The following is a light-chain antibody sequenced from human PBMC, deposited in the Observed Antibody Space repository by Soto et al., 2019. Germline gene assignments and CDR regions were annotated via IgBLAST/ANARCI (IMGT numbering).Light chain of an antibody. J-gene: IGLJ2*01. CDR1: ISDVGSYNL. CDR2: EGS. Sequence: QSVLTQPASVSGSPGQSITISCTGTISDVGSYNLVSWYQQHPGKAPKLMIYEGSKRPSGVSNRFSGSKSGNTASLTISGLQAEDEADYYCCSYAGSSTYVVFGGGTKVTVL. V-gene: IGLV2-23*01. CDR3: CSYAGSSTYVV.